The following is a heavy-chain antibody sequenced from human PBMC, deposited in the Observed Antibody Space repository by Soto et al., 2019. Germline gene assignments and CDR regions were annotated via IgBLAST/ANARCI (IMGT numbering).Heavy chain of an antibody. CDR3: ALYYYDSRGYYYYGMDV. CDR2: IIPIFGTA. Sequence: SVKVSCKASGGTFSSYAISWVRQAPGQGLEWMGGIIPIFGTANYAQKIQGRVTITADESTSTAYMEQSSLRSEDTAVYYCALYYYDSRGYYYYGMDVWGQGTTVTVSS. D-gene: IGHD3-22*01. V-gene: IGHV1-69*13. J-gene: IGHJ6*02. CDR1: GGTFSSYA.